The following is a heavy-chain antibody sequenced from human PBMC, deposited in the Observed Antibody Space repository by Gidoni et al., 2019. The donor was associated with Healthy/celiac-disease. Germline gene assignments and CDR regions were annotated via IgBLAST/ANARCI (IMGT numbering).Heavy chain of an antibody. CDR2: IRSKAYGGTT. CDR3: TRALYDYVWGSYFDY. Sequence: EVQLVESGGGLVQPGRSLRLSCTAYGFTFGDYAMGWVRQAPGKGLEWVGFIRSKAYGGTTEYAASVKGRFTISRDDSKSIAYLQMNSLKTEDTAVYYCTRALYDYVWGSYFDYWGQGTLVTVSS. CDR1: GFTFGDYA. V-gene: IGHV3-49*04. J-gene: IGHJ4*02. D-gene: IGHD3-16*01.